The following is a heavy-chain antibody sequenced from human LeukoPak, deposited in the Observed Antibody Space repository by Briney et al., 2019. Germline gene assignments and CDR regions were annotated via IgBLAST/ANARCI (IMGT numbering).Heavy chain of an antibody. CDR3: ARLHYYDSSGYYYYYYGMDV. CDR2: IIPIFGTA. V-gene: IGHV1-69*13. Sequence: GASVKVSCKASGGTFSSYAISWVRQAPGQGLEWMGGIIPIFGTANYAQKFQGRVTITAGESTSTAYMELSSLRSEDTAVYYCARLHYYDSSGYYYYYYGMDVWGQGTTVTVSS. D-gene: IGHD3-22*01. CDR1: GGTFSSYA. J-gene: IGHJ6*02.